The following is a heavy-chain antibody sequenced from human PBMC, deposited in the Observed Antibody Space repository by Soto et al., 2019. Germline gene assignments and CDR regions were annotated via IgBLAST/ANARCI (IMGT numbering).Heavy chain of an antibody. J-gene: IGHJ4*02. CDR2: IIPIFGTA. CDR1: GGTFSSYA. Sequence: QVQLVQSGAEVKKPGSSVKVSCKASGGTFSSYAISWVRQAPGQGLEWMGGIIPIFGTANYAQKFQGRVTITADESTSTAYMGLSSLRSEDTAVYYCARDGGYCSGGSCYSFDYWGQGTLVTVSS. D-gene: IGHD2-15*01. CDR3: ARDGGYCSGGSCYSFDY. V-gene: IGHV1-69*12.